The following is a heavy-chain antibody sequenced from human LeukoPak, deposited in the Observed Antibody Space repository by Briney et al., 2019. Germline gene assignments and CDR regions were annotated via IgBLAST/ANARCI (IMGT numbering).Heavy chain of an antibody. CDR2: ISRSGGST. Sequence: GGSLRLSCAASGFTFSSYAMSWVRQAPGKGLQWVSGISRSGGSTYYADSVKGRFTISRDNSKNTLYLQMNSLRAEDTAVYYCARDPGSGYEEHFDYWGQGTLVTVSS. CDR1: GFTFSSYA. D-gene: IGHD5-12*01. V-gene: IGHV3-23*01. J-gene: IGHJ4*02. CDR3: ARDPGSGYEEHFDY.